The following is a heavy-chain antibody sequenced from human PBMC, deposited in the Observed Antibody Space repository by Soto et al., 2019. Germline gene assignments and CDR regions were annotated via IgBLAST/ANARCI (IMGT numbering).Heavy chain of an antibody. Sequence: ASETLSLTCAVYGGSFSGYYWSWIRQPPGKGLEWIGEINHSGSTNYNPSLKSRVTISVDTSKNQFSLKLSSVTAADTAVYYCARGPYYDFWSGPGTYYYYYGMDVWGQGTTVTVSS. D-gene: IGHD3-3*01. CDR2: INHSGST. J-gene: IGHJ6*02. V-gene: IGHV4-34*01. CDR1: GGSFSGYY. CDR3: ARGPYYDFWSGPGTYYYYYGMDV.